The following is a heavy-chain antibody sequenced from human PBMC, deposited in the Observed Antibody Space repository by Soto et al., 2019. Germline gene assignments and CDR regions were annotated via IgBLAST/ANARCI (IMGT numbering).Heavy chain of an antibody. Sequence: GGPLKLSRKASGLSYGDYAMSWFRQAPGEGLEWVGFIRSKAYGGTTEYAASVKGRFTISRDDSKSIAYLQMNSLKTEDTAVYYCTRDKEFFDYWGQGTLVTV. D-gene: IGHD3-10*01. J-gene: IGHJ4*02. CDR1: GLSYGDYA. V-gene: IGHV3-49*03. CDR2: IRSKAYGGTT. CDR3: TRDKEFFDY.